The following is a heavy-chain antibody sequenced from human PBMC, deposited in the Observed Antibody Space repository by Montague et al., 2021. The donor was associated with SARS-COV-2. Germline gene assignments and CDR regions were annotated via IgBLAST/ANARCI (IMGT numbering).Heavy chain of an antibody. CDR3: ARGQRHGDCYYGMDV. CDR1: GGSISGYY. V-gene: IGHV4-34*01. Sequence: SETLSLTCAVSGGSISGYYWSWIRQPPGKGLEWIGEIYNSGSTNYNPSLKSRVTISVDTSRNQFSLRLSSVTAADTAVYYCARGQRHGDCYYGMDVWGQGTTVTVSS. J-gene: IGHJ6*02. D-gene: IGHD4-17*01. CDR2: IYNSGST.